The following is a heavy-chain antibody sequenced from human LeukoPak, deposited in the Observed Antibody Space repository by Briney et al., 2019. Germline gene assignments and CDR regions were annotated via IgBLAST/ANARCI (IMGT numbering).Heavy chain of an antibody. J-gene: IGHJ5*02. CDR2: IRNSGPT. D-gene: IGHD2-2*01. CDR3: VKSSSSRFDP. CDR1: YDSISDYF. Sequence: KSSETLSLTCTVSYDSISDYFWSWIRQPPGKGLEWIAYIRNSGPTRYNPSLQSRVTISLDTSKNQFSLKLTSVTAADTAIYYCVKSSSSRFDPWGQGTLVTVSS. V-gene: IGHV4-59*01.